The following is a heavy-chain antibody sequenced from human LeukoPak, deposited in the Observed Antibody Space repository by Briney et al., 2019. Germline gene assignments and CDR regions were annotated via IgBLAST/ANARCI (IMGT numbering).Heavy chain of an antibody. CDR1: GFILSSYS. J-gene: IGHJ4*02. Sequence: GGSLRLSCAASGFILSSYSMNWVRQAPGKGLEWVSYISSDSNTMYYADSVKGRFTISRDNAENTLYLQMNSLRVEDTAVYYCVRSAFHAGSGNYYDYWGQGTLVTVSS. V-gene: IGHV3-48*04. CDR3: VRSAFHAGSGNYYDY. D-gene: IGHD3-22*01. CDR2: ISSDSNTM.